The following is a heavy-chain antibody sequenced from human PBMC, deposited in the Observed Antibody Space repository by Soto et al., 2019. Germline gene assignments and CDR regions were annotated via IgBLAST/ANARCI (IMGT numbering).Heavy chain of an antibody. V-gene: IGHV4-61*01. Sequence: SETLSLTCTVSGGSVSSGSYYWSWIRQPPGKGLEWIGYIYYSGSTNYNPSLKSRVTISVDTSKNQFSLKLSSVTAADTAVYYCARESTAMVVDYWGQGTLVTVSS. CDR1: GGSVSSGSYY. J-gene: IGHJ4*02. D-gene: IGHD5-18*01. CDR3: ARESTAMVVDY. CDR2: IYYSGST.